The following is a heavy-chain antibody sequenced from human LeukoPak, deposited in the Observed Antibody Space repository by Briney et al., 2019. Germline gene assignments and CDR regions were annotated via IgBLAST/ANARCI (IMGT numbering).Heavy chain of an antibody. J-gene: IGHJ4*02. CDR3: AREGFDY. Sequence: GASVKVSCKASGYTFTNYDINWVRQATGQGLEWMGYMNPNSGNTGYAQKFQGRVTITKDASISTAYMELSSLRSEDTAVYYCAREGFDYWGQGTLVTVSS. CDR2: MNPNSGNT. V-gene: IGHV1-8*03. CDR1: GYTFTNYD.